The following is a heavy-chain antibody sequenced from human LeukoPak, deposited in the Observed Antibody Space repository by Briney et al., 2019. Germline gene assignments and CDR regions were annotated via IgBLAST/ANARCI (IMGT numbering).Heavy chain of an antibody. CDR2: INHSGST. V-gene: IGHV4-34*01. Sequence: SETLSLICAVYGGFFSGYYWSWIRQPPGKGLEWIGEINHSGSTNYNPSLKSRVTISVDTSKNQFSLKLSSVTAADTAVYYCARLPLGAFGEVLNFDSWGQEIVVIVSS. CDR1: GGFFSGYY. CDR3: ARLPLGAFGEVLNFDS. J-gene: IGHJ4*02. D-gene: IGHD3-10*01.